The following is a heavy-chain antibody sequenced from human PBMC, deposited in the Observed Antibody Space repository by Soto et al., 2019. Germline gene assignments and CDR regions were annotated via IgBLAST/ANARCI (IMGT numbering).Heavy chain of an antibody. Sequence: QITLKESGPTLVKPTQTPTLTCTFSGFSLSTNGVGVGWIRQPPGKALEWLALIYWDDDKRYSPSLKSRLTITKDTSKNRVVLTMTNMDPVDTATYYCAHSPRITMYDYWGQGTLVTVSS. CDR2: IYWDDDK. CDR3: AHSPRITMYDY. J-gene: IGHJ4*02. D-gene: IGHD3-10*02. CDR1: GFSLSTNGVG. V-gene: IGHV2-5*02.